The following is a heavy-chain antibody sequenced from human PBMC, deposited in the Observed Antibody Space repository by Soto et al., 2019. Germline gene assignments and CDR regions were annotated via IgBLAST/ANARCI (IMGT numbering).Heavy chain of an antibody. V-gene: IGHV4-59*01. CDR3: ASQVTGDCGLDY. J-gene: IGHJ4*02. Sequence: PSETLSLTCTVSAASISNYYWSWIRQPPGKGLEWIGYIYYIGNTNYNPSLKSRVSISIDTSKSQFSLKLSSVTAADTAVYYCASQVTGDCGLDYRGPGTLVTVSS. CDR2: IYYIGNT. CDR1: AASISNYY. D-gene: IGHD7-27*01.